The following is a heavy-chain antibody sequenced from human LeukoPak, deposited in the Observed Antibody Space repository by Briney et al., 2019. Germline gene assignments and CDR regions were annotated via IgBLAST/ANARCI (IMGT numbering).Heavy chain of an antibody. V-gene: IGHV4-38-2*01. CDR2: IYHSGST. CDR1: GGSLSGYY. D-gene: IGHD3-22*01. Sequence: SETLSLTCAVYGGSLSGYYWGWIRQPPGKGLAWIGTIYHSGSTYYNPSLKSRVTISLDTSKNQFSLRLSSVTAADTAVFYCARANYYDTSGYSRGAFDIWGQGTMVTVSS. J-gene: IGHJ3*02. CDR3: ARANYYDTSGYSRGAFDI.